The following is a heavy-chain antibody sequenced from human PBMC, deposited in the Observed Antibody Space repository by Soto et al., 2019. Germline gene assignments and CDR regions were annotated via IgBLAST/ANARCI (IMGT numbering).Heavy chain of an antibody. CDR1: GFTFSRYA. V-gene: IGHV3-23*01. J-gene: IGHJ4*02. D-gene: IGHD1-7*01. CDR2: ISDSGSDT. Sequence: EVQLLESGGDLVQPGGSLRLSCAAYGFTFSRYAMSWVRQAPGKGLEWVSGISDSGSDTYYADSVKGRFTISRDNSKNAQYLQMNSLRDEDTAVYYWAKDLSGTTRDDYWGQGTLVTVSS. CDR3: AKDLSGTTRDDY.